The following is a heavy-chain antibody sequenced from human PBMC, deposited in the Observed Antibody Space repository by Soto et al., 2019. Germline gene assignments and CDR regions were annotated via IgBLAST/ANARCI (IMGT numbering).Heavy chain of an antibody. Sequence: GGSLRLSCAASGFTFSSYWMSWVRQAPGKGLEWVANIKQDGSEKYYVDSVKGRFTISRDNAKNSLYLQMNSLRAEDTAVYYCARDIEITILGVVRNYYYYGMDVWGQGTTVTVSS. V-gene: IGHV3-7*01. CDR1: GFTFSSYW. D-gene: IGHD3-3*01. J-gene: IGHJ6*02. CDR3: ARDIEITILGVVRNYYYYGMDV. CDR2: IKQDGSEK.